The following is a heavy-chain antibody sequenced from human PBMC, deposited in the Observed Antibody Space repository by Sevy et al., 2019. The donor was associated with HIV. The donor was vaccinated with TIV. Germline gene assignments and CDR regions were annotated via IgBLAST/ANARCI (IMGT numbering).Heavy chain of an antibody. D-gene: IGHD3-9*01. J-gene: IGHJ4*02. V-gene: IGHV3-7*01. CDR2: IKHDGSEK. CDR1: GFSFNNHW. Sequence: GGSLRLSCAASGFSFNNHWMSWVRQAPEKGREWVANIKHDGSEKYYADSLEGRFAVSRDNAKNSLFLQINSLRVEDTAVYFCARLPTGLQSFNYLLSTYFDSWGQGTLVTVSS. CDR3: ARLPTGLQSFNYLLSTYFDS.